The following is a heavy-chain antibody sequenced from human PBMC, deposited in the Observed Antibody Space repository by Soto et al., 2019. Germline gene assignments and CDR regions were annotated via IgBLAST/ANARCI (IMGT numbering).Heavy chain of an antibody. D-gene: IGHD3-3*01. CDR1: GFIFNSYN. CDR2: IDSRGSNM. V-gene: IGHV3-48*02. CDR3: ATDHGSRFLEWFKARPTVSFDP. Sequence: GGSLRLSCAASGFIFNSYNMNWVRQAPGKGLEWVSSIDSRGSNMYYADSVKGRFTISRDNANNSLFLQMNSLRDEDTAVYYCATDHGSRFLEWFKARPTVSFDPWGQGTLVTVSS. J-gene: IGHJ5*02.